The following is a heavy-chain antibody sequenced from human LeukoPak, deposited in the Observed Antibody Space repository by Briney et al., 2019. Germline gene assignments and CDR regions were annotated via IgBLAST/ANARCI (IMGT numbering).Heavy chain of an antibody. D-gene: IGHD3-9*01. CDR2: ISGGAGST. V-gene: IGHV3-23*01. CDR1: GLTFSSYA. J-gene: IGHJ4*02. CDR3: AEGYDILTGLVDY. Sequence: GGSLRLSCAASGLTFSSYAMSWVRQAPGKGLEWVSVISGGAGSTYYADSVKGRFTISRDNSKNTLYLQMNSLRAEDTAVYYCAEGYDILTGLVDYWGQGTLVTVSS.